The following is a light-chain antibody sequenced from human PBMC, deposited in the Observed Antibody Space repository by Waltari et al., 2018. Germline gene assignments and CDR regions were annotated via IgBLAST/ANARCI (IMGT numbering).Light chain of an antibody. CDR3: QQYNSYSYP. Sequence: EIQMTQSPSTLSASVGDKVTISCRASGRINLYLAWFQQKPRKAPKSLSYHTSILESGVPSMFSGSGSGTEFNLTISSLQPDDFATYYCQQYNSYSYPFGQGTKLEI. V-gene: IGKV1-5*01. CDR1: GRINLY. J-gene: IGKJ2*01. CDR2: HTS.